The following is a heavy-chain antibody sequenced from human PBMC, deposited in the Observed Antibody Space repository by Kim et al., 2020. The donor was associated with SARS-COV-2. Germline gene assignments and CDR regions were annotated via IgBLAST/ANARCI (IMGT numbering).Heavy chain of an antibody. D-gene: IGHD1-26*01. J-gene: IGHJ4*02. Sequence: GNTKYSQTFQGRVTIARDTSATTAYMELSSLKSEDTAVYFCARDRGSSDYWGQGTLVTVSS. V-gene: IGHV1-3*01. CDR3: ARDRGSSDY. CDR2: GNT.